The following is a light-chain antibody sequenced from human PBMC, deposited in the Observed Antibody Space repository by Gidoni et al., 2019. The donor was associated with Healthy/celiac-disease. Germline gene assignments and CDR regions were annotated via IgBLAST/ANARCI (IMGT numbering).Light chain of an antibody. V-gene: IGKV3-20*01. CDR2: GAS. CDR1: QSVSSSY. J-gene: IGKJ2*01. CDR3: QQYGSSPYT. Sequence: IVLTQSPGTLSLSPGERATLSCRASQSVSSSYLAWYQQKPGQAPRLLIYGASSRATGIPDRFSGSGSGTYFTLTISRLAPEDFAVYYCQQYGSSPYTFXXXTKLEIK.